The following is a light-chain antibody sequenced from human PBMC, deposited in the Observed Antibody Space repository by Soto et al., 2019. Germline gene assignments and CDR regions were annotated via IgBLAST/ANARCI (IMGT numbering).Light chain of an antibody. J-gene: IGKJ3*01. Sequence: DIVMTQSPDSLAVSLGERATLTCKSSQSVLSSSTNKNYLAWYQQKPGQPPKLLIYWASTRNSGVPDRFIGCGSGTDFTLSNKIAQAEDVGVYYGHQCYPTPVPFGPVTKFISN. CDR3: HQCYPTPVP. V-gene: IGKV4-1*01. CDR1: QSVLSSSTNKNY. CDR2: WAS.